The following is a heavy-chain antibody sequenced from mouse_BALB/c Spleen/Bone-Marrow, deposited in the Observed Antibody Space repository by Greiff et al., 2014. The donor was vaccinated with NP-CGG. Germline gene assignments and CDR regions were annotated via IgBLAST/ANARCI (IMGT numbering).Heavy chain of an antibody. CDR3: ARTYYYGSSSSKD. Sequence: EVKVEESGPSLVKPSQTLSLTCSVTGDSITTDYWNWIRKFPGDKLEYLGYISYSGITYYNPSLKSRISITRDTSKNQYYLQLNSVTTEDTAAYYCARTYYYGSSSSKDWGQGTLVTVSA. CDR1: GDSITTDY. CDR2: ISYSGIT. V-gene: IGHV3-8*02. J-gene: IGHJ3*01. D-gene: IGHD1-1*01.